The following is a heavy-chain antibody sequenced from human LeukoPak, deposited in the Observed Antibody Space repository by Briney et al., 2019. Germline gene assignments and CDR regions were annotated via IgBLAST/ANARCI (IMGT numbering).Heavy chain of an antibody. CDR1: GGSISSGGYY. Sequence: SQTLSLTCTVSGGSISSGGYYWSWIRQPPGKGLEWIGEINHSGSTNYNPSLKSRVTISVDTSKNQFSLKLSSVTAADTAVYYCARGVEVVAATLHFDYWGQGTLVTVSS. V-gene: IGHV4-30-2*01. D-gene: IGHD2-15*01. CDR2: INHSGST. J-gene: IGHJ4*02. CDR3: ARGVEVVAATLHFDY.